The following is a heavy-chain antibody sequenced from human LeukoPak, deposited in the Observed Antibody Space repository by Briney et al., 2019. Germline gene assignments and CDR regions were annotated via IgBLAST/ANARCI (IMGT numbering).Heavy chain of an antibody. V-gene: IGHV4-59*08. Sequence: PSETLSLTCTVSGVSISSYYWSWIRQPPGKGLEWLGYIYYSGSTNYNPSLKSRVTISVDTSKNQFSLKLSSVTAADTAVYYCARHPYSSSWRYNWFDPWGQGTLVTVSS. D-gene: IGHD6-13*01. CDR2: IYYSGST. J-gene: IGHJ5*02. CDR3: ARHPYSSSWRYNWFDP. CDR1: GVSISSYY.